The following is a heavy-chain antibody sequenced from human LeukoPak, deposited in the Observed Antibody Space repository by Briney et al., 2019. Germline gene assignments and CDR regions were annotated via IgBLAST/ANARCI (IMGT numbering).Heavy chain of an antibody. CDR2: IYTSGST. CDR1: GGSISYYY. Sequence: PSETLSLTCTVSGGSISYYYWSWIRQPAGKGLEWIGRIYTSGSTNYNPSLKSRVTISVDTSKNQFSLKLSSVTAADTAVYYCAREGDCSGGSCYRYYFDYWGQGTLVTVSS. V-gene: IGHV4-4*07. CDR3: AREGDCSGGSCYRYYFDY. D-gene: IGHD2-15*01. J-gene: IGHJ4*02.